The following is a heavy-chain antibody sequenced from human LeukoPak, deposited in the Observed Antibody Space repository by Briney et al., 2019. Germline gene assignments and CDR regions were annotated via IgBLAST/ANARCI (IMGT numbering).Heavy chain of an antibody. J-gene: IGHJ4*02. Sequence: GASVKVPCKPSGYTINNYGISWVRQAPGQGLEWMGWISAYNDNTNYAQKFQGRVTMTTDTSTSTAYMELRSLKSDDTAVYYCARDLRAYYDSSGYYSRKDYWGQGTLVTVSS. CDR2: ISAYNDNT. CDR3: ARDLRAYYDSSGYYSRKDY. D-gene: IGHD3-22*01. CDR1: GYTINNYG. V-gene: IGHV1-18*01.